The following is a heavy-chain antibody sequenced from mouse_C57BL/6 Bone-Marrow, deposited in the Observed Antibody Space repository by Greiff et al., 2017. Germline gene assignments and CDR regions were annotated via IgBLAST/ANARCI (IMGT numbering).Heavy chain of an antibody. J-gene: IGHJ2*01. D-gene: IGHD1-1*01. CDR1: GFTFSSYA. Sequence: EVKLVESGGGLVKPGGSLKLSCAASGFTFSSYAMSWVRQTPEKRLEWVATISDGGSYTYYPDNVKGRFTISRDNAKNNLYLQMSHLKSEDTAMYYCARATVVPVDYGGQGTTRTVSA. V-gene: IGHV5-4*03. CDR3: ARATVVPVDY. CDR2: ISDGGSYT.